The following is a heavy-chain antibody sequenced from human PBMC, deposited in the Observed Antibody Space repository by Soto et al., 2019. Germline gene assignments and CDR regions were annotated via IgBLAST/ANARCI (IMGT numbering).Heavy chain of an antibody. Sequence: ASVKVSCKASGYTFTSYDIYWVRQATGQGLEWMGWLNPNTGNSGYAQKFQGRITVTSDTSINTVHMELSSLRSEDTAVYYCARRAETNGWNGFGADRYYFDFWGQGTLVTVSS. J-gene: IGHJ4*02. CDR1: GYTFTSYD. V-gene: IGHV1-8*01. CDR3: ARRAETNGWNGFGADRYYFDF. D-gene: IGHD1-1*01. CDR2: LNPNTGNS.